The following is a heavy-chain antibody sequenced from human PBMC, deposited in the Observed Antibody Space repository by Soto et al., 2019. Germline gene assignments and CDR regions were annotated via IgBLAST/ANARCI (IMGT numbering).Heavy chain of an antibody. CDR1: GFTFSDYS. CDR3: ARDANLVDS. D-gene: IGHD2-15*01. J-gene: IGHJ4*02. CDR2: ISSTSIYI. Sequence: EVQLVESGGGLVKPGGSLRLSCAASGFTFSDYSMTWVRQAPGKGLEWVSSISSTSIYIFYAESVKGRFTISRDNAKNSLYLQMNSLRAEDTAVYYCARDANLVDSWGQGTLVIVSS. V-gene: IGHV3-21*01.